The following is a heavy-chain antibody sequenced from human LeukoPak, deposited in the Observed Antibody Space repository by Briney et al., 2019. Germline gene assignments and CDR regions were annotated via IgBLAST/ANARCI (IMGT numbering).Heavy chain of an antibody. CDR1: GFTFSTYW. D-gene: IGHD5-24*01. V-gene: IGHV3-74*01. CDR2: ADADGSTT. Sequence: GGSLRLSCVVSGFTFSTYWMHWVRQAPGKGLVWVSRADADGSTTIYADSVKGRFTISRDNGINTVYLQMNSLRAEDTAVYYCARGFDGYPFGWWFDPWGQGTLVTVSS. CDR3: ARGFDGYPFGWWFDP. J-gene: IGHJ5*02.